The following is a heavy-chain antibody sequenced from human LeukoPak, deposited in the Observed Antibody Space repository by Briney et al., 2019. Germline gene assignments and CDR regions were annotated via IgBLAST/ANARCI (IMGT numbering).Heavy chain of an antibody. V-gene: IGHV4-38-2*02. CDR2: VYHSATT. Sequence: PSETLSLTCTVSGYSINSGFYWGWLRQPPGKGLEWIGNVYHSATTHYNSSLKSRVTISVDTSKNQFSLKLSSVTAADTAVYYCARVESLQQWTDYYYMDVWGKGTTVTISS. D-gene: IGHD6-19*01. CDR3: ARVESLQQWTDYYYMDV. CDR1: GYSINSGFY. J-gene: IGHJ6*03.